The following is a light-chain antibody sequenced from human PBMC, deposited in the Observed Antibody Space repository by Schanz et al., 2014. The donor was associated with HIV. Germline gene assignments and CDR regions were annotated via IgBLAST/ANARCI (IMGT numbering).Light chain of an antibody. V-gene: IGLV1-44*01. Sequence: QSVLTQPPSASGTPGQRVTISCSISGSNIRSNTINWLRHLPGTAPKLLIHSSYHRPSGVPDRFSGSESGTSASLVISGLQSQDEADYYCATWVDSLKGWVFGGGTKLTVL. J-gene: IGLJ3*02. CDR3: ATWVDSLKGWV. CDR1: GSNIRSNT. CDR2: SSY.